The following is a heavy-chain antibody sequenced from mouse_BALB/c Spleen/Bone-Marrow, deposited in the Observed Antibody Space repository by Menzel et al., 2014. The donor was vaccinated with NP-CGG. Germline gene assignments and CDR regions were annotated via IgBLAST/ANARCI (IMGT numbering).Heavy chain of an antibody. V-gene: IGHV2-3*01. CDR3: AKPTGNYLFPY. Sequence: VKLVESGPGLVAPSQSLSITCTVSGFSLTSYGVSWVRQPPGKGLEWLGIMWGDGSTNYHSALISRLSISKDNSKSQVFLKLNSLQTDDTATYYCAKPTGNYLFPYWGQGTLVTVAA. J-gene: IGHJ3*01. CDR2: MWGDGST. D-gene: IGHD2-1*01. CDR1: GFSLTSYG.